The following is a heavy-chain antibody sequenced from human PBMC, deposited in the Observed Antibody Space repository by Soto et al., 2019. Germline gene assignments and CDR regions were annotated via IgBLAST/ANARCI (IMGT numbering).Heavy chain of an antibody. CDR1: GYTFTSYA. J-gene: IGHJ4*02. CDR3: ARGLPIVADY. CDR2: INAGNGNT. Sequence: GASVKVSCKASGYTFTSYAMHWVRQAPGQRLEWVGWINAGNGNTKYSQKSQGRVTSTRDTSASTAYMELSSLRSEDTAVYYCARGLPIVADYWGQGTLVTVSS. D-gene: IGHD3-22*01. V-gene: IGHV1-3*01.